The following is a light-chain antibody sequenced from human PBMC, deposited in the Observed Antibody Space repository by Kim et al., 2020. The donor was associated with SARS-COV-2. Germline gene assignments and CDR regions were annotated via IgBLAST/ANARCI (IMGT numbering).Light chain of an antibody. J-gene: IGLJ3*02. CDR1: SSDVGNYNL. Sequence: QSALTQPASVSGSPGQSIILSCTGNSSDVGNYNLVSWYQQHPGKAPKLMIYEVVKRPSGVSNRFSGSKSGNTASLTISGLQAEDEAEYYCCSYAGTRTMVFGGGTKLTVL. CDR3: CSYAGTRTMV. V-gene: IGLV2-23*02. CDR2: EVV.